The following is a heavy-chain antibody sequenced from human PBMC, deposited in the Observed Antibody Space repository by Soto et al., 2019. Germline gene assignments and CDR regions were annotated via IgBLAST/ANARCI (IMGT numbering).Heavy chain of an antibody. J-gene: IGHJ4*02. CDR2: IYFDGITT. CDR3: AKVQEFCGFNCYIVDS. Sequence: PGGSLRLSCTASGFTFNTHWMHWVRQAPGKGLVWVSRIYFDGITTNYADSVKGRFTISRDNSKDTLYLQMNSLRAEDTALYYCAKVQEFCGFNCYIVDSWGQGVLVTVSS. V-gene: IGHV3-74*01. D-gene: IGHD2-21*02. CDR1: GFTFNTHW.